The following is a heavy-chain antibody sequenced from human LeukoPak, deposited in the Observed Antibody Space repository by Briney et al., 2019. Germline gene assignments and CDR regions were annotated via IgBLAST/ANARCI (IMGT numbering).Heavy chain of an antibody. Sequence: PGGSLRLSCAASGFTFSNAWMSWVRQAPGKGLEWVSSISGAGHSTYYGDSVKGRFTISRDNSQNTLSLQMNSLRAEDTAVYYCAKGFRVGPTSEWFDPWGQGTLVTVSS. CDR2: ISGAGHST. CDR3: AKGFRVGPTSEWFDP. D-gene: IGHD1-26*01. V-gene: IGHV3-23*01. J-gene: IGHJ5*02. CDR1: GFTFSNAW.